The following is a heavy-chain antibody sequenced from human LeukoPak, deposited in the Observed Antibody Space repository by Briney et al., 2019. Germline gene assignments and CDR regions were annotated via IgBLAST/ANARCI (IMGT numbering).Heavy chain of an antibody. Sequence: PGGSLRLSCAASGFTFSSYAMHWVRQAPGKGLEWVAVVSDDGSNTYYADSVKGRFTVSRDNTKNTLYLRMNSLRAEDTAVYYCARVDDLDAFDIWGQGTMVTVSS. V-gene: IGHV3-30*04. CDR3: ARVDDLDAFDI. CDR1: GFTFSSYA. D-gene: IGHD2-2*03. J-gene: IGHJ3*02. CDR2: VSDDGSNT.